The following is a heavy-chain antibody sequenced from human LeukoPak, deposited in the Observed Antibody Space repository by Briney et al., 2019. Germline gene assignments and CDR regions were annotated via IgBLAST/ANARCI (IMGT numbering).Heavy chain of an antibody. D-gene: IGHD3-3*01. CDR1: GGSISSGDYY. CDR2: IFYTGST. CDR3: ARVVFWSGYHYFDY. Sequence: SQTLSLTCSVSGGSISSGDYYWSWIRQPPGKGLEWIGYIFYTGSTYYNPSHTSRVTISIDTSKNQFSLRLTSVTAADTAVYYCARVVFWSGYHYFDYWGQGTLVTVSS. J-gene: IGHJ4*02. V-gene: IGHV4-30-4*01.